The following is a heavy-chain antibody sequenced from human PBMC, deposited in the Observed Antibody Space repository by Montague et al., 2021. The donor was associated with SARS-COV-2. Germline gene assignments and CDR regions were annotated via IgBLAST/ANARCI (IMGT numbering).Heavy chain of an antibody. CDR3: ARGCLSYFGAGSHCYGMDV. Sequence: SETLSLTCSVSGTSITSYYWNWIRQPPGKGLEWIGYISDSGNTNYSPSLKSRVTMSVDTSKNQMSLKLTSVTAADTAVYYCARGCLSYFGAGSHCYGMDVWGQGTTVTVSS. CDR1: GTSITSYY. D-gene: IGHD3-10*01. CDR2: ISDSGNT. J-gene: IGHJ6*02. V-gene: IGHV4-59*01.